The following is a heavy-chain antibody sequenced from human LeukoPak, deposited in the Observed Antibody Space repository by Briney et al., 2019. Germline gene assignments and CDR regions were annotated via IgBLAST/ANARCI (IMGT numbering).Heavy chain of an antibody. D-gene: IGHD5-12*01. CDR3: ARRYSGYGNAFDI. CDR2: IYSSGST. Sequence: SGTLSLTCTVSGGSISSYYWSWIRQPPGKGLEWIGYIYSSGSTNYSPSLKSRVTISVDTSKNQFSLKLYSVTAADTAVYYCARRYSGYGNAFDIWGQGTMVTVSS. CDR1: GGSISSYY. J-gene: IGHJ3*02. V-gene: IGHV4-59*08.